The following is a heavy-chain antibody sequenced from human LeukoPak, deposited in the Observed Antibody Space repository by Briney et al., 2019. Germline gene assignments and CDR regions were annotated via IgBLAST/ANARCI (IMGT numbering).Heavy chain of an antibody. CDR1: GGSISSGGYY. V-gene: IGHV4-31*03. Sequence: PSETPSLTCTVSGGSISSGGYYWSWIRQHPGKGLEWIGYIYYSGSTYYNPSLKSRVTISVDTSKNQFSLKLSSVTAADTAVYYCASAPGSYYNVDYWGQGTLVTVSS. J-gene: IGHJ4*02. CDR3: ASAPGSYYNVDY. CDR2: IYYSGST. D-gene: IGHD3-10*01.